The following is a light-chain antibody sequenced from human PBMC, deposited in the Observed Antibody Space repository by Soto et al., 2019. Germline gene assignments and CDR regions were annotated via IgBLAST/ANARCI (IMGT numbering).Light chain of an antibody. CDR2: GNS. V-gene: IGLV1-40*01. CDR3: QSYDSSLSKDV. CDR1: SSNIGAGYD. Sequence: QSALTQPPSVSGAPGQRVTISCTGSSSNIGAGYDVHWYQQLPGTAPKLLIYGNSNRPSGVPDRFSGSKSGTSASLAITGLQAEDEADYYCQSYDSSLSKDVFGTGTKLTVL. J-gene: IGLJ1*01.